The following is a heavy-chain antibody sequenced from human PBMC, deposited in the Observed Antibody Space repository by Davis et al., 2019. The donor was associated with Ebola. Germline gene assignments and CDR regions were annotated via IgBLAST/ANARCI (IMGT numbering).Heavy chain of an antibody. V-gene: IGHV3-73*01. CDR1: GFTFSGSA. CDR2: IRSKANSYAT. J-gene: IGHJ4*02. Sequence: GGSLRLSCQASGFTFSGSAMHWVRQVSGKGLEWVGRIRSKANSYATAYAASVKGRFTISRDDSKNTAYLQMNSLKTEDTAVYYCTRVQGVNDYWGQGTLVTVSS. D-gene: IGHD3-10*01. CDR3: TRVQGVNDY.